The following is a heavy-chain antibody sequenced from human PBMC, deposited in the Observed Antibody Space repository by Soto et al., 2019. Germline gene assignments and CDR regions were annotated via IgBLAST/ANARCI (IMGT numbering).Heavy chain of an antibody. J-gene: IGHJ1*01. CDR1: GGSISSSSYY. CDR3: ARHVLASYSSGCYPQH. V-gene: IGHV4-39*01. Sequence: QLQLQESGPGLVKPSETLALTCTVSGGSISSSSYYWGWIRQPTVKGLEWIGSIYYSGSTYYNPSLKSRVTISVDTSKNQFSLKLSSVTAADTAVYYCARHVLASYSSGCYPQHWGQGTLVTVSS. D-gene: IGHD6-19*01. CDR2: IYYSGST.